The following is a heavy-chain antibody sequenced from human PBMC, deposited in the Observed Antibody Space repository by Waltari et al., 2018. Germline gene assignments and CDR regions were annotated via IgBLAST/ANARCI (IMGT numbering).Heavy chain of an antibody. CDR2: IRYDGSNK. V-gene: IGHV3-30*02. CDR1: GLTVSSYG. CDR3: AKIVGATPFDY. D-gene: IGHD1-26*01. J-gene: IGHJ4*02. Sequence: QVQLVASGGGVVQPGGSLRLSCAASGLTVSSYGMPWARQAPGKGLELVAFIRYDGSNKYYADSLKGRFTISRDNSKNTLYLQMNSLRAEDTAVYYCAKIVGATPFDYWGQGTLVTVSS.